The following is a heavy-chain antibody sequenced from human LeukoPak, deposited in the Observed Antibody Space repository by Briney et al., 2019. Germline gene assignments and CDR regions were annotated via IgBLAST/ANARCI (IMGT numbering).Heavy chain of an antibody. J-gene: IGHJ6*02. V-gene: IGHV1-2*04. CDR2: INPNSGGT. CDR1: GYTFTSYG. D-gene: IGHD3-3*01. CDR3: ARGNYDFWSGYYDYYYGMDV. Sequence: GASVKVSCKASGYTFTSYGIRWVRQAPGQGLEWMGWINPNSGGTNYAQKFQGWVTMTRDTSISTAYMELSRLRSDDTAVYYCARGNYDFWSGYYDYYYGMDVWGQGTTVTVSS.